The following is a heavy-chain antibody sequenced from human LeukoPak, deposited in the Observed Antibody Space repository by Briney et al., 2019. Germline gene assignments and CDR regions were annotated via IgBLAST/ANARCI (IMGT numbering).Heavy chain of an antibody. CDR3: AKAAVTIYYYYYYMDV. D-gene: IGHD3-3*01. J-gene: IGHJ6*03. CDR1: GFTFSSYG. Sequence: WGSLRLSGAASGFTFSSYGMSWVRQAPGKGLEWVSAISGSGGSTYYADSVKGRFTISRDNSKNTLYLQMNSLRAEDTAVYYCAKAAVTIYYYYYYMDVWGKGTTVTVSS. V-gene: IGHV3-23*01. CDR2: ISGSGGST.